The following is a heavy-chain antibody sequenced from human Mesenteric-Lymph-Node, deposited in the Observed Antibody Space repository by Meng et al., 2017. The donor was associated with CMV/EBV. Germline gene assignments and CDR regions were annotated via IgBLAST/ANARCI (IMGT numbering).Heavy chain of an antibody. CDR1: GFTFSSYG. CDR3: PIHYYGSGSYR. Sequence: GGSLKISCAASGFTFSSYGSHWVRQAPGKGLEWVATISPDGSIKHYADSVKGRLTITRDNSKNTLDLQVNSLRPEDTAVYYCPIHYYGSGSYRWGQGTLVTVSS. V-gene: IGHV3-30*04. CDR2: ISPDGSIK. D-gene: IGHD3-10*01. J-gene: IGHJ4*02.